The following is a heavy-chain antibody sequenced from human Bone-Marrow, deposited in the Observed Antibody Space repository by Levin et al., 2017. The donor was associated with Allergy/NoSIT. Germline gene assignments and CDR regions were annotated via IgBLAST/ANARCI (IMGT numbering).Heavy chain of an antibody. D-gene: IGHD3-10*01. Sequence: SQTLSLTCSVSGGSISSGRYHWSWIRQPPGKGLEWLGYIYSSGSTYYNPSLKSRLTISLDTSKDQFSLKLNSVSAADTAVYYCARGVYGSGTYYNGIDYWGQGTLVTVSS. CDR1: GGSISSGRYH. CDR3: ARGVYGSGTYYNGIDY. CDR2: IYSSGST. J-gene: IGHJ4*02. V-gene: IGHV4-30-4*01.